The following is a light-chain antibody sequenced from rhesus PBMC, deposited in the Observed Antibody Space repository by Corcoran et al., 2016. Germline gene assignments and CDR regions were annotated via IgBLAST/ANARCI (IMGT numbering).Light chain of an antibody. CDR1: QSVCSS. V-gene: IGKV3-24*04. J-gene: IGKJ1*01. CDR2: GAS. CDR3: LQLSDWPRT. Sequence: EIVMTQSPATLSLSPGERATLSCRASQSVCSSLAWYQQKPGQAPRLLIYGASTRANGIPDRFSGSGSGTDFTLTISSLEPGDVAVYYCLQLSDWPRTFDQGTQVEIK.